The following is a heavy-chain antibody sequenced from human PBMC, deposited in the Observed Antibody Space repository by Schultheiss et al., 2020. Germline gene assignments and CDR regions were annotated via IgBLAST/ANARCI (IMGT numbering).Heavy chain of an antibody. D-gene: IGHD1/OR15-1a*01. CDR2: IYYSGST. J-gene: IGHJ4*02. V-gene: IGHV4-61*08. CDR1: GGSISSGGYY. CDR3: ARDLEEQSFDY. Sequence: SETLPLTCTVSGGSISSGGYYWSWIRQPPGKGLEWIGYIYYSGSTHYKPSLRSRVTISVDTSKNQFSLKLSSVTAADTAVYYCARDLEEQSFDYWGQGTLVTVSS.